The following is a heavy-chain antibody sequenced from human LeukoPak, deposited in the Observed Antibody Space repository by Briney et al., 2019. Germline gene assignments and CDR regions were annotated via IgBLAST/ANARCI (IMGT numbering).Heavy chain of an antibody. V-gene: IGHV3-74*01. D-gene: IGHD5-12*01. CDR1: GFTFSSYW. J-gene: IGHJ4*02. CDR2: ITTDGSST. CDR3: ARKHGGYADY. Sequence: PGGSLRLSCAASGFTFSSYWMHWVRQAPGKGLVWVSHITTDGSSTSYADSVKGRFTISRDNAKNTLYLQMNSLRAEDTAVYYCARKHGGYADYWGQGTLVTVSS.